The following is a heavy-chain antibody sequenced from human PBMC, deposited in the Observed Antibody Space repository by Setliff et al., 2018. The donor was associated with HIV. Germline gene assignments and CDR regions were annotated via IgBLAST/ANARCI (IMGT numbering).Heavy chain of an antibody. CDR3: ARRDSGYKLGASDL. D-gene: IGHD3-22*01. CDR1: GASIKRGTYY. CDR2: IYHSGTT. V-gene: IGHV4-39*01. J-gene: IGHJ3*01. Sequence: KPSETLSLTCTVSGASIKRGTYYWGWMRQTPGKGLEWIGRIYHSGTTYYNPSLKSRVTISVDTSKNQFSLKLSSVTAADTAVYYCARRDSGYKLGASDLWGQGTLVTVSS.